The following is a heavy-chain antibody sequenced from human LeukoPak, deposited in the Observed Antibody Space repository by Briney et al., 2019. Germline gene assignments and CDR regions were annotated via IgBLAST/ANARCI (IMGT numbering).Heavy chain of an antibody. Sequence: SETLSLTCTVSGGSISSYYWSWIRQPPGKGLEWIGYIYYSGSTNYNPSLKSRVTISVDTSKNQFSLKLSSVTAADTAVYYCARRRGEDIVVVPAALHYFDYWGQGTLVTVSS. D-gene: IGHD2-2*01. CDR3: ARRRGEDIVVVPAALHYFDY. CDR2: IYYSGST. J-gene: IGHJ4*02. CDR1: GGSISSYY. V-gene: IGHV4-59*08.